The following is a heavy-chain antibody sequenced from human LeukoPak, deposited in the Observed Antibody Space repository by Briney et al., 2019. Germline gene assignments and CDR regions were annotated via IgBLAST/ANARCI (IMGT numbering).Heavy chain of an antibody. J-gene: IGHJ4*02. CDR2: INPSGGST. CDR1: GYTFTSYY. D-gene: IGHD2-15*01. CDR3: ARVDGSGGDSDY. Sequence: ASVEVSCKASGYTFTSYYMHWVRQAPGQGLEWMGIINPSGGSTSYAQKFQGRVTMTRDTSTSTVYMELSSLRSEDTAVYYCARVDGSGGDSDYWGQGTLVTVSS. V-gene: IGHV1-46*01.